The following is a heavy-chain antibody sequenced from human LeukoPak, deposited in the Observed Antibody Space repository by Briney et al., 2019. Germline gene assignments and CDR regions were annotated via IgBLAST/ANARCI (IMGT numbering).Heavy chain of an antibody. D-gene: IGHD2-8*01. V-gene: IGHV4-4*07. J-gene: IGHJ5*02. CDR1: GGSISSYY. Sequence: PSETLSLTCTVSGGSISSYYWSWIRQPAGKGLEWIGRIYTSGSTNYNPSLKSRVTMSVDTSKNQFSLKPSSVTAADTAVYYCARNYCTNGVCYFNWFDPWGQGTLVTVSS. CDR2: IYTSGST. CDR3: ARNYCTNGVCYFNWFDP.